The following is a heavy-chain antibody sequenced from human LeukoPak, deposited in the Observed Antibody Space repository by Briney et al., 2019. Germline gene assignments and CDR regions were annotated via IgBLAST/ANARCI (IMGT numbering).Heavy chain of an antibody. CDR1: GYTFTSHY. CDR2: INPSGGST. D-gene: IGHD2-15*01. Sequence: ASVKVSCKASGYTFTSHYMHWVRQAPGQGLEWMGIINPSGGSTSYAQKFQGRVTMTRDTSTSTVYMELSSLRSEDTAVYYCAREFNSFLADCSGGQCLFMSWGQGTLVTVSS. CDR3: AREFNSFLADCSGGQCLFMS. V-gene: IGHV1-46*01. J-gene: IGHJ4*02.